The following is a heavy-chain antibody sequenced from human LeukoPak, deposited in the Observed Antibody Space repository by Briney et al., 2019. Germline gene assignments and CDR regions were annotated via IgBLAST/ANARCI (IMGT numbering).Heavy chain of an antibody. CDR2: IYYSGST. D-gene: IGHD1-26*01. CDR3: ARVRIVGSKGGNAFDV. V-gene: IGHV4-59*01. Sequence: SETLSLTCTVSGGSISSYYWSWIRQPPGKGLEWIGYIYYSGSTNYNPSLKSRVTISVDTSKNQFSLKLSSVTAADTAVYYCARVRIVGSKGGNAFDVWGQGTMVTVSS. J-gene: IGHJ3*01. CDR1: GGSISSYY.